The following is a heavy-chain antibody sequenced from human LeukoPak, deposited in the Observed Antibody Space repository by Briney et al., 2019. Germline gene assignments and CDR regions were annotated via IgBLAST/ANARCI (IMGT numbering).Heavy chain of an antibody. D-gene: IGHD3-3*01. J-gene: IGHJ6*03. CDR1: GYTFTGYY. Sequence: ASVKVSCKASGYTFTGYYMHWVRQAPGQGLEWMGIINPSGGSTSYAQKFQGRVTMTRDTSTSTVYMELSSLRSEDTAVYYCARDRVLRFLEWSYYYYYMDVWGKGTTVTVSS. CDR2: INPSGGST. CDR3: ARDRVLRFLEWSYYYYYMDV. V-gene: IGHV1-46*01.